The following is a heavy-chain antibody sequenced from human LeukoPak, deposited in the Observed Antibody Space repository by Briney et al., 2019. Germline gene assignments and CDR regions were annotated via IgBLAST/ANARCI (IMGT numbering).Heavy chain of an antibody. D-gene: IGHD2-2*01. V-gene: IGHV1-2*02. CDR3: ARDHCVSNGCYEDYYYGLDV. J-gene: IGHJ6*02. CDR1: GYTFSGYY. Sequence: ASVKVSCKASGYTFSGYYMQWVRQAPGQGLEWMGWINPNSGDTNYAQKVQGRVTMTRDTSISTAYMELSRLRSDDTAVYFCARDHCVSNGCYEDYYYGLDVWGRGTTVTVSS. CDR2: INPNSGDT.